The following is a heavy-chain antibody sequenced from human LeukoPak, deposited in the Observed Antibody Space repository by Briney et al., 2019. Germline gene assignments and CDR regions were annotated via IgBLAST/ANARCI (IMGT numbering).Heavy chain of an antibody. CDR2: ISSSSSYI. V-gene: IGHV3-21*04. D-gene: IGHD6-13*01. CDR3: AAEYRGAAALGYY. CDR1: GFTFSSYS. Sequence: GGSLRLSCAASGFTFSSYSMNWVRQAPGKGLEWVSSISSSSSYIYYADSVKGRFTISRDNAKNSLYLQMNSLRSEDTAVYYCAAEYRGAAALGYYWGQGTLVTVSS. J-gene: IGHJ4*02.